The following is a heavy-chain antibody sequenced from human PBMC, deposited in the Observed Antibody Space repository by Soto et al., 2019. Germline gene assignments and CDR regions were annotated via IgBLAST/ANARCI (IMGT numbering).Heavy chain of an antibody. D-gene: IGHD1-7*01. CDR2: IWYDGSNK. V-gene: IGHV3-33*01. Sequence: GGSLRLSCAASGFTFSSYGMHWVRQAPGKGLEWVAVIWYDGSNKYYADSVKGRFTISRDNSKNTLYLQMNSLRAEDTAEYYCARGPAYNWNSINWFDPWGQGTLVTVSS. CDR1: GFTFSSYG. J-gene: IGHJ5*02. CDR3: ARGPAYNWNSINWFDP.